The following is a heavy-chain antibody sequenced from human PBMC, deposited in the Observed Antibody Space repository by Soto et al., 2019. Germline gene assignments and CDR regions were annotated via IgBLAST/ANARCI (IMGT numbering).Heavy chain of an antibody. V-gene: IGHV4-39*02. D-gene: IGHD2-8*01. J-gene: IGHJ4*01. CDR3: AREENGRSHY. CDR2: IYYSGNT. CDR1: GGSISSSSHH. Sequence: QLQLQESGPGLVKPSETLSLTCTVSGGSISSSSHHWAWIRQPPGKGLEWIGSIYYSGNTHHNPSLKSRVTISVDTSKNQFSLKLSSVTAADTSVYYCAREENGRSHYWGHGTLVTVSS.